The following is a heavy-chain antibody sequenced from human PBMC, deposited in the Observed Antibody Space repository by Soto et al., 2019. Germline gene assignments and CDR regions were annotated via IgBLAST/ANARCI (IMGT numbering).Heavy chain of an antibody. J-gene: IGHJ5*02. CDR2: SSYSRSY. V-gene: IGHV4-39*01. Sequence: SETLSLTCTASGFSITSSSYYWACIRQPPGKGLEWIGSSSYSRSYYYKPSLKSRLTIYVDTSKIQFSLKRSSVTAADTDVYYCVRHVVIDNSYWYGGFDHWGQGTLVTVSS. D-gene: IGHD6-19*01. CDR3: VRHVVIDNSYWYGGFDH. CDR1: GFSITSSSYY.